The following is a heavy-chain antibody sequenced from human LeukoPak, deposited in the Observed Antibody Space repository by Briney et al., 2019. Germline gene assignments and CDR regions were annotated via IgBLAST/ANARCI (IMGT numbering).Heavy chain of an antibody. D-gene: IGHD1-1*01. CDR1: GGSISSYH. Sequence: KPSETLSLTCTVSGGSISSYHWSWIRQPAGKGLEWIGRIYTSGSANYNPSLKSRVTISVDKSKNQFSLKLNSVTAADTAVYYCGRQERKTGTPPFDPWGQGTLVTVSP. CDR3: GRQERKTGTPPFDP. J-gene: IGHJ5*02. CDR2: IYTSGSA. V-gene: IGHV4-4*07.